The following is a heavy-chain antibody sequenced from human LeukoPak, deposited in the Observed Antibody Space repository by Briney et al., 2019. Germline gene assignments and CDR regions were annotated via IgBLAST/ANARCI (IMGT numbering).Heavy chain of an antibody. CDR2: IYYSGST. V-gene: IGHV4-59*12. CDR1: GGSISSYY. CDR3: ARQGTLLIRIDY. D-gene: IGHD1-26*01. J-gene: IGHJ4*02. Sequence: PSETLSLTCTVSGGSISSYYWNWIRQPPGKGLEWIGYIYYSGSTKYNPSLKSRVTISVDTSKNQFSLKLSSVTAADTAVYYCARQGTLLIRIDYWGQGTLVTVSS.